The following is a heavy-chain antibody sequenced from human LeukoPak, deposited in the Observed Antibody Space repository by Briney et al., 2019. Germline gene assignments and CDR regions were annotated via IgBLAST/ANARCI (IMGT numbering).Heavy chain of an antibody. D-gene: IGHD6-19*01. CDR3: ARDRTAVAGGNDY. CDR2: ISSSSGII. Sequence: PGGSLRLSCAASGFTFRSYNMNWVRQAPGKGLEWVSYISSSSGIIYYADSVKGRFTISRDNAQNSLYLQMNSLRAEDTAVYYCARDRTAVAGGNDYWGQGTLVTVSS. J-gene: IGHJ4*02. V-gene: IGHV3-48*04. CDR1: GFTFRSYN.